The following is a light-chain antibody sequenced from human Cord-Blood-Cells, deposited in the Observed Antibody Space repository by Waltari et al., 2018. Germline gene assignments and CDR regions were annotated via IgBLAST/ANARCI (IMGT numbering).Light chain of an antibody. Sequence: QPSLTHPASASGSPGRSITISCTGTGSDVGGYTPVSWYQQHPGKAPKLMIYDVSNRPSGVSNRFSGSKSGNTASLTISGLQAEDEADYYCSSYTSSSTYVFGTGTKVTVL. V-gene: IGLV2-14*01. CDR3: SSYTSSSTYV. J-gene: IGLJ1*01. CDR2: DVS. CDR1: GSDVGGYTP.